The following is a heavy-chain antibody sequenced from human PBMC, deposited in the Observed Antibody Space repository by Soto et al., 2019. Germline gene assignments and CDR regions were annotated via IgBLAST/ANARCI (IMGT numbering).Heavy chain of an antibody. D-gene: IGHD2-2*01. V-gene: IGHV4-59*11. Sequence: SETLSLTCSVSGGSISNHYWSWIRQPPGKGLEWIGYIYYSGSTNYNPSLKSRVTISVDTSKNQFSLKLSSVAAADTAVYYCSRGGRGDIVVVPAAMPSDYWGQGTLVTVSS. CDR2: IYYSGST. CDR3: SRGGRGDIVVVPAAMPSDY. CDR1: GGSISNHY. J-gene: IGHJ4*02.